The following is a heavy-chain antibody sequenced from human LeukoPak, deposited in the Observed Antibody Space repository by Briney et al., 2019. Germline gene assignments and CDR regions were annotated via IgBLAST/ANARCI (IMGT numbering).Heavy chain of an antibody. D-gene: IGHD2-2*01. Sequence: SVKVSCKASGGTFSSYAISWVRQAPGQGLEWMGGIIPIFGTANYAQKFQGRVTITADESTSTAYMELSSLRSEDTAVYYCARVPAAMYNWFDPWGQGTLVPSPQ. CDR2: IIPIFGTA. CDR3: ARVPAAMYNWFDP. CDR1: GGTFSSYA. J-gene: IGHJ5*02. V-gene: IGHV1-69*01.